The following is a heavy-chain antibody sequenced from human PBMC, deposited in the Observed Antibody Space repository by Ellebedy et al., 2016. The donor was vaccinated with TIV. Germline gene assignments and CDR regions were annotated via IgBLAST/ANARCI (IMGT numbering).Heavy chain of an antibody. CDR2: INAGNGNT. CDR1: GYTFTTYA. D-gene: IGHD5-18*01. J-gene: IGHJ4*02. Sequence: AASVKVSCKASGYTFTTYAMHWVRQAPGKRLEWMEWINAGNGNTKYSQKFQGRVTITRDTSATTVYMELSSLRSEDTAVYYCAKQGGYSYGSPFDYWGQGTLVTVSS. CDR3: AKQGGYSYGSPFDY. V-gene: IGHV1-3*01.